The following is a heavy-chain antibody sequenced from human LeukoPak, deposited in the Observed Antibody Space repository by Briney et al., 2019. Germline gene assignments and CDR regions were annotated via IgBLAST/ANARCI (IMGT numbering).Heavy chain of an antibody. V-gene: IGHV4-34*01. D-gene: IGHD2-15*01. Sequence: TSETLSLTCAVYGGSFSGYYWSWIRQPPGKGLEWIGEINHSGSTNYNPSLKSRVTISVDTSKNQFSLKLSSVTAADTAVYYCARPVCSGGSCYGRNWFDPWGQGTLVTVSS. J-gene: IGHJ5*02. CDR3: ARPVCSGGSCYGRNWFDP. CDR1: GGSFSGYY. CDR2: INHSGST.